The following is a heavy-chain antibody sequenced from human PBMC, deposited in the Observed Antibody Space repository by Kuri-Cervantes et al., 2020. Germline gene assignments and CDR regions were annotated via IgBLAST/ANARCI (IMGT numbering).Heavy chain of an antibody. Sequence: GESLKISCAASGFTFDRYAMTWVRQAPGKGLEWVSSISGISGNTYYADSVKSRFTISRDNSKNTLYLKMNSLRAEDTAVYYCAKPGHYYDSSGYYNYFDYWGQGTLVTVSS. CDR3: AKPGHYYDSSGYYNYFDY. J-gene: IGHJ4*02. V-gene: IGHV3-23*01. CDR2: ISGISGNT. CDR1: GFTFDRYA. D-gene: IGHD3-22*01.